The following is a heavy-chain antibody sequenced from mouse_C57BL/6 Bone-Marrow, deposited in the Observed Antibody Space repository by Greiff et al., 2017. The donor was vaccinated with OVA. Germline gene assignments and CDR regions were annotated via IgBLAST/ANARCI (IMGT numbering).Heavy chain of an antibody. CDR2: IHPNSGST. CDR1: GYTFTSYW. J-gene: IGHJ1*03. Sequence: VQLQQPGAELVKPGASVKLSCKASGYTFTSYWMHWVKQRPGQGLEWIGMIHPNSGSTNYNEKFKSKATLTVDKSSSTAYMQLSSLTSEDSYVYYCASSLYSNYVYFDVWGTGTTVTVSS. V-gene: IGHV1-64*01. CDR3: ASSLYSNYVYFDV. D-gene: IGHD2-5*01.